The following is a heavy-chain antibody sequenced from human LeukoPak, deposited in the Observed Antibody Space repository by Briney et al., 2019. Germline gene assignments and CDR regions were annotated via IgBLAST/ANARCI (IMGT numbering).Heavy chain of an antibody. J-gene: IGHJ4*02. CDR1: GFTFSSYS. CDR3: ARGHLGSIVVVPAAVDY. CDR2: ISSSSSHI. Sequence: GGSLRLSCAASGFTFSSYSMNWVRQAPGKGLEWVSSISSSSSHIYYADSVKGRFTISRDNAKNSLYLQMNSLRAEDTAVYYCARGHLGSIVVVPAAVDYWGQGTLVTVSS. V-gene: IGHV3-21*01. D-gene: IGHD2-2*01.